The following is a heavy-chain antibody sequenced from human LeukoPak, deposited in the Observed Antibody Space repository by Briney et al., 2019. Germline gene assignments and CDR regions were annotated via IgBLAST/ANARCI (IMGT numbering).Heavy chain of an antibody. V-gene: IGHV1-69*13. CDR1: GVTFSSYA. CDR3: VWAGYYDSSGYKGYFDY. J-gene: IGHJ4*02. D-gene: IGHD3-22*01. Sequence: GASVKVSCKASGVTFSSYAISWVRQAPGQGLEWMGGIIPIFGTANYAQKFQGRVTITADESTSTAYMELSSLRSEDTAVYYCVWAGYYDSSGYKGYFDYWGQGTLVTVSS. CDR2: IIPIFGTA.